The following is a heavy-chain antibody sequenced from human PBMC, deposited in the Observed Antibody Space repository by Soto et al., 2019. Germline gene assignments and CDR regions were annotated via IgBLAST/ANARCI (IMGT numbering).Heavy chain of an antibody. CDR2: ISYDGSNK. V-gene: IGHV3-30-3*01. D-gene: IGHD5-12*01. Sequence: QVQLVESGGGVVQPGRSLRLSCAASGFTFSSYAMHWVRQAPGKGLEWVAVISYDGSNKYYADSVKGRFTISRDNSKNTLYLQMNSLRAEDTAVYYCAREDGYSGYWYWGQGTLVTVSS. J-gene: IGHJ4*02. CDR1: GFTFSSYA. CDR3: AREDGYSGYWY.